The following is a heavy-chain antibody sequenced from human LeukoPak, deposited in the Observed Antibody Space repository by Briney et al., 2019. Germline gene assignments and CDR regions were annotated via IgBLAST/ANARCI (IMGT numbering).Heavy chain of an antibody. Sequence: SETLSLTCTVYGASFSGHYWTWIRQPPGKGLEWIGEINPSGSTNYNPSLKSRVTISVDTSKNEFSLKLRSVTAADMAVYYCARHYGPWGQGTLVTVSS. D-gene: IGHD3-16*01. V-gene: IGHV4-34*01. CDR1: GASFSGHY. CDR2: INPSGST. J-gene: IGHJ5*02. CDR3: ARHYGP.